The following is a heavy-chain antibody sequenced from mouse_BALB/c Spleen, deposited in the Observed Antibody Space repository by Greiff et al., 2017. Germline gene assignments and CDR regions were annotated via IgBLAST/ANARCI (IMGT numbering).Heavy chain of an antibody. CDR1: GFTFSSYG. Sequence: EVKLVESRGDLVKPGGSLKLSCAASGFTFSSYGMSWVRQTPDKRLEWVATISSGGSYTYYPDSVKGRFTISRDNAKNTLYLQMSSLKSEYTAMYYCARPPYEYDENYFDYWGQGTTLTVSS. CDR2: ISSGGSYT. J-gene: IGHJ2*01. V-gene: IGHV5-6*01. CDR3: ARPPYEYDENYFDY. D-gene: IGHD2-4*01.